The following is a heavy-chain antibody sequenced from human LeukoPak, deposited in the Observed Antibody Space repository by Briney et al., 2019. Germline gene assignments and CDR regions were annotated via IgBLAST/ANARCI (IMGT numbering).Heavy chain of an antibody. J-gene: IGHJ4*02. CDR2: IKQDGSEK. D-gene: IGHD3-10*01. CDR3: AKSPLLRAARGVIDY. Sequence: GGSLRLSCAASGFTFSSYWMSWVRQAPGKGLEWVANIKQDGSEKYYVDSVKGRFTISRDNSKNTLYLQMNSLRAEDTAVYYCAKSPLLRAARGVIDYWGQGTLVTVSS. V-gene: IGHV3-7*03. CDR1: GFTFSSYW.